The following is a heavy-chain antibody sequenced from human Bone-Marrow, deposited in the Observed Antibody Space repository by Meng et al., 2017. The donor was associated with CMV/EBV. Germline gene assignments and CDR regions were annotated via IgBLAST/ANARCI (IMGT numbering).Heavy chain of an antibody. CDR1: GFSFSKYR. CDR3: ASGILPWNYYYGMDV. CDR2: ISSSSNYI. J-gene: IGHJ6*02. V-gene: IGHV3-21*06. Sequence: GESLKISCAASGFSFSKYRMNWVRQAPGKGLEWVSSISSSSNYIYYADSVKGRFTVSRNNAWNSLSLQMNSLRAGDTAVYYCASGILPWNYYYGMDVWGQGTTVTVSS. D-gene: IGHD1-14*01.